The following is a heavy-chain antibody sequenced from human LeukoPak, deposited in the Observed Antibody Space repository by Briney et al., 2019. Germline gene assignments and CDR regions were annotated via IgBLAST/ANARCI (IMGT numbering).Heavy chain of an antibody. CDR1: GGTFSSYA. J-gene: IGHJ3*02. V-gene: IGHV1-69*13. D-gene: IGHD2-2*01. Sequence: SVKVSCKASGGTFSSYAISWVRQAPGQGLEWMGGIIPIFGTANYAQKFQGRVTITADESTSTAYMELSSLRSEDTAVYYCARDGPSYCSSTSCYYAFDIWGQGTMVTVSS. CDR2: IIPIFGTA. CDR3: ARDGPSYCSSTSCYYAFDI.